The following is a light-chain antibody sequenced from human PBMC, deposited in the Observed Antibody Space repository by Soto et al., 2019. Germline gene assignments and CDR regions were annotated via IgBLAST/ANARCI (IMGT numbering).Light chain of an antibody. CDR2: YDD. Sequence: QSVLTQPPSVSEAPRQRVTISCSGSRSNIGNNGVNWYQQLPGKAPKLLIYYDDQLPSGVSDRLSGSKSGTSASVAFSGLQSEDEADYYCAAWDDSLNAWVFGGGTKLTVL. J-gene: IGLJ3*02. CDR1: RSNIGNNG. CDR3: AAWDDSLNAWV. V-gene: IGLV1-36*01.